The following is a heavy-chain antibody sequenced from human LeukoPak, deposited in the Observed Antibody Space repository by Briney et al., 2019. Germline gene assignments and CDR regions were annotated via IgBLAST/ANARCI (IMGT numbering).Heavy chain of an antibody. D-gene: IGHD3-9*01. Sequence: SETLSLTCAVSGGSISSSNWWSWVRQPPGKGLEWIGEIYHSGSTNYNPSLKSRVTISVDKSKNQFSLKLSSVTAADTAVYYCARSIPPGYFDWFDAFDIWGQGTMDTVSS. CDR1: GGSISSSNW. V-gene: IGHV4-4*02. CDR3: ARSIPPGYFDWFDAFDI. J-gene: IGHJ3*02. CDR2: IYHSGST.